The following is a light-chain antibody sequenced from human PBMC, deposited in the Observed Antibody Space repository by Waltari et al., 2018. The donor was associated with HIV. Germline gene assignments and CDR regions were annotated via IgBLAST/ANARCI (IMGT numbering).Light chain of an antibody. CDR2: NNN. J-gene: IGLJ3*02. Sequence: QPMLTQPPSASGIPGQRVTISCPGTISNIGKNTVNWYQQFPGTAPKLLIYNNNHRPSGVPYRFSGSKSGSSASLAIRGLQSEDEADYYCASWDDRLSGQGVFGGGTRLTVL. V-gene: IGLV1-44*01. CDR3: ASWDDRLSGQGV. CDR1: ISNIGKNT.